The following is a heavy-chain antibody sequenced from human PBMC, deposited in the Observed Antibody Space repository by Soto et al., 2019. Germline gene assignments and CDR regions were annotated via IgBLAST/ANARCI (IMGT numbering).Heavy chain of an antibody. J-gene: IGHJ5*02. D-gene: IGHD3-22*01. CDR3: ARELHYYDSSWANWFDP. CDR1: GVTSVDLY. Sequence: PLRLRWGAAGVTSVDLYMRWIIQTKGKGLEWVSYIMPGSSHIFYADSVKGRFTISRDNAKNSLYLQMNSLRAEDTAVYYCARELHYYDSSWANWFDPWGQGTLVTVSS. CDR2: IMPGSSHI. V-gene: IGHV3-11*06.